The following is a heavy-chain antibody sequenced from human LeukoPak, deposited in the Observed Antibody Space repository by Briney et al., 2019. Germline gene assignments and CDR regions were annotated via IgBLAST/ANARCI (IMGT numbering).Heavy chain of an antibody. CDR2: IYYSGST. Sequence: ETLSLTCTVSGGSITNYYWSWIRQPPGKGLEWIGYIYYSGSTNYNPSLKSRVTISVDTSTNQFSLKLNSVTAADTAVYYCVREREKQWLFWGQGTLVPVSS. CDR3: VREREKQWLF. CDR1: GGSITNYY. D-gene: IGHD6-19*01. V-gene: IGHV4-59*12. J-gene: IGHJ4*02.